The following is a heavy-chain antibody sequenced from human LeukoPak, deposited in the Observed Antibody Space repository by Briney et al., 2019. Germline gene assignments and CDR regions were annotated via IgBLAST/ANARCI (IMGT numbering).Heavy chain of an antibody. Sequence: GGSLRLSCAASGFTFSSYAMSWVRQAPGKGLEWVSGISGSGGSTYYADSVKGRFTISRDNSKNTLYVHMNSLRVEDTAVYYCARGKIRGYDLPAYYYGMDVWGQGTTVTVS. J-gene: IGHJ6*02. CDR1: GFTFSSYA. D-gene: IGHD5-12*01. V-gene: IGHV3-23*01. CDR2: ISGSGGST. CDR3: ARGKIRGYDLPAYYYGMDV.